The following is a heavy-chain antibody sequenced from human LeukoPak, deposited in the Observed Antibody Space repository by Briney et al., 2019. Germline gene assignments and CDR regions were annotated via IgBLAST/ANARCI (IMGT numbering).Heavy chain of an antibody. D-gene: IGHD6-13*01. Sequence: ASVKVSCKASGYTFTSYYMHWVRQAPGQGLEWMGIINPSGGSTSYAQKFQGRVTMTRDTSTSTVYMELSSRRSEDTAVYYCARVRGSSWPTYYFDYWGQGTLVTVSS. CDR3: ARVRGSSWPTYYFDY. V-gene: IGHV1-46*01. CDR1: GYTFTSYY. CDR2: INPSGGST. J-gene: IGHJ4*02.